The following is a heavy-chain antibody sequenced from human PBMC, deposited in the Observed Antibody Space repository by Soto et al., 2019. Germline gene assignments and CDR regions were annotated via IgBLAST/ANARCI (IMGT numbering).Heavy chain of an antibody. CDR1: GYTFTGYY. D-gene: IGHD3-3*01. CDR2: INPNSGGT. J-gene: IGHJ6*02. V-gene: IGHV1-2*04. Sequence: ASVKVSCKASGYTFTGYYMHWVRQAPGQGLEWMGWINPNSGGTNYAQKFQGWVTMTRDTSISTAYMELSRLRSDDTAVYYCARAPSRITIFGVVPPPYGMDVWGQGTTVTV. CDR3: ARAPSRITIFGVVPPPYGMDV.